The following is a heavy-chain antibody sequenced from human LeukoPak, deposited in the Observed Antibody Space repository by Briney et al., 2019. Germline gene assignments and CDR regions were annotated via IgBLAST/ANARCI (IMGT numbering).Heavy chain of an antibody. D-gene: IGHD1-26*01. V-gene: IGHV4-39*07. CDR3: ARSGSYPDY. Sequence: PSETLSLTCTVSGGSISSSSYYWGWLRQPPGKGLEWIGSIYYSGSTYYNPSLKSRVTISVDTSKNQFSLKLSSVTAADTAVYYCARSGSYPDYWGQGTLVTVSS. J-gene: IGHJ4*02. CDR1: GGSISSSSYY. CDR2: IYYSGST.